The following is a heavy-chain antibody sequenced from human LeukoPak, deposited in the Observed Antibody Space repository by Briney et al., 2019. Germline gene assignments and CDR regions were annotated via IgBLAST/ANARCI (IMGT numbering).Heavy chain of an antibody. Sequence: ASVEVSCKASGYTFTGYYMHWVRQAPGQSLEWMGWITTGRGETRYSQEFQRRITFTRDTSASTVYMDLSDLRSEDTAVYYCARGGKQWRGGNYFDSWGQGTLVAVSS. CDR1: GYTFTGYY. D-gene: IGHD6-19*01. V-gene: IGHV1-3*03. J-gene: IGHJ4*02. CDR3: ARGGKQWRGGNYFDS. CDR2: ITTGRGET.